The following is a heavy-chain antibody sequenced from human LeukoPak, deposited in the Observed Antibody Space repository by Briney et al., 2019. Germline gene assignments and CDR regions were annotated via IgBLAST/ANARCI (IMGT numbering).Heavy chain of an antibody. CDR1: GYTFTSYY. J-gene: IGHJ3*02. CDR2: INPSGGST. V-gene: IGHV1-46*01. D-gene: IGHD3-10*01. CDR3: AREVVVRGSSAFDI. Sequence: ASVKVSCKASGYTFTSYYMHWVRQAPGQGLEWMGIINPSGGSTSYAQKFQGRVTMTRDMSTSTVYMELSSRRSEDTAVYFCAREVVVRGSSAFDIWGQGTMVTVSS.